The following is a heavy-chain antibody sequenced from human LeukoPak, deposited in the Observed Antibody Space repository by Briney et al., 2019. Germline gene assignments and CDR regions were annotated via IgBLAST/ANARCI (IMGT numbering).Heavy chain of an antibody. CDR3: ARAYCSSTSCYYYYYYYGMDV. V-gene: IGHV4-34*01. CDR1: GGSSSGYY. Sequence: SETLSLTCAVYGGSSSGYYWSWIRQPPGKGLEWIGEINHSGSTNYNPSLKSRVTISVDTSKNQFSLKLSSVTAADTAVYYCARAYCSSTSCYYYYYYYGMDVWGQGTTVTVSS. CDR2: INHSGST. J-gene: IGHJ6*02. D-gene: IGHD2-2*01.